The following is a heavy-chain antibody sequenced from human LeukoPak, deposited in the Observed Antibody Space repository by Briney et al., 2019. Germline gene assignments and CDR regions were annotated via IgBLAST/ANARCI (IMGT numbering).Heavy chain of an antibody. CDR2: IYYSGST. CDR3: ARDRETRGFDY. J-gene: IGHJ4*02. V-gene: IGHV4-61*01. CDR1: GGSVSSGSYY. Sequence: SETLSLTCTVSGGSVSSGSYYWSWIRQPPGKGLEWIGYIYYSGSTNYNPSLKSRVTISVDTSKNQFSLKLSSVTAADTAVYYCARDRETRGFDYWGQGTLVTVSS. D-gene: IGHD5-24*01.